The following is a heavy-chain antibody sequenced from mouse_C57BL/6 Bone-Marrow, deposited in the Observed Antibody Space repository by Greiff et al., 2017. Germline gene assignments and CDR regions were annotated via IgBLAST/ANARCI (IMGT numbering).Heavy chain of an antibody. CDR1: GFNIKDYY. D-gene: IGHD1-1*01. CDR3: TYGSSYYWYFDV. V-gene: IGHV14-1*01. Sequence: VQLQQSGAELVRPGASVKLSCTASGFNIKDYYMHWVKQRPEQGLEWIGRIDPEDGDAEYAPMFQGKGTRTADTSSNTPYLQLSSLTSEDTAVYYCTYGSSYYWYFDVWGTGTTVTVSS. CDR2: IDPEDGDA. J-gene: IGHJ1*03.